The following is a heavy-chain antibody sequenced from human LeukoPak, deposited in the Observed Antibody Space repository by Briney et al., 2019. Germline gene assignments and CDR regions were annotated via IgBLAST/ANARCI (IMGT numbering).Heavy chain of an antibody. D-gene: IGHD2-2*01. Sequence: GGSLRLSCTASGFSFSFYSFNWVRQAPGKGLEWVSSISGTSTYIYYADSVKGRFTISRDNAKNSLYLQMNSLSAEDTAVYYCAKVGYCSTTTCRYYFDSWGQGTLVTVSS. CDR2: ISGTSTYI. CDR1: GFSFSFYS. J-gene: IGHJ4*02. V-gene: IGHV3-21*01. CDR3: AKVGYCSTTTCRYYFDS.